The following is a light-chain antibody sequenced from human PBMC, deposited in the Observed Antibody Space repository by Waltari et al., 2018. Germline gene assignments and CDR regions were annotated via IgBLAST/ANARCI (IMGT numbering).Light chain of an antibody. CDR1: QRVFKTYNNRNY. V-gene: IGKV4-1*01. Sequence: DIVVTQSPDSLAVSLGERVTMNCNSSQRVFKTYNNRNYLGWLQQKPGHPPKLLIYWAPTREAGVPDRFSGSGSGADFTLTISSLQAEDVAVYCCQQYNDNWTFGQGTKVEIK. CDR2: WAP. CDR3: QQYNDNWT. J-gene: IGKJ1*01.